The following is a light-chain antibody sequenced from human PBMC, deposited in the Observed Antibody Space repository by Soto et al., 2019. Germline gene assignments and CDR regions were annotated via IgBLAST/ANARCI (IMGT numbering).Light chain of an antibody. CDR3: LLYYGTALGV. V-gene: IGLV7-43*01. CDR1: TGPVTGDYY. CDR2: STN. Sequence: QTVVTQEPSLTVSPGGTVTLTCASSTGPVTGDYYANWFQQKPGQAPRSLIYSTNNRHSWTPARFSGSLLGGKATLTLSGVQPEDEAEYYCLLYYGTALGVFGGGTKLTVL. J-gene: IGLJ3*02.